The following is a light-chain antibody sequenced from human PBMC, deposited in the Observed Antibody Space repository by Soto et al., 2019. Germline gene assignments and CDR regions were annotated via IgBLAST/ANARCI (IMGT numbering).Light chain of an antibody. V-gene: IGLV1-51*01. CDR3: GSWDNSLSAYV. Sequence: QSVLTQPPSASGTPGQGVAISCSGSSSNIGSSTVNWYQQLPGTAPKLLIYDDNKRPSGIPDRFSGSKSGTSATLGITGFQTGDEADYYCGSWDNSLSAYVFGTGTKVTVL. J-gene: IGLJ1*01. CDR2: DDN. CDR1: SSNIGSST.